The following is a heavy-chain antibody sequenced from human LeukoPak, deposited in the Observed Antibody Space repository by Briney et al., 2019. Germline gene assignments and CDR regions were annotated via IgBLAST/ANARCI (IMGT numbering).Heavy chain of an antibody. CDR3: ASMSGYDSGNYYYYMDV. V-gene: IGHV1-8*01. CDR1: GYTFTSYD. D-gene: IGHD5-12*01. Sequence: GASMKVSCKASGYTFTSYDINWVRQATGQGLEWMGWMNPKSGNTGYAQKFQGRVTMTRKTSISTAYMELSSLRSEDTAVYYCASMSGYDSGNYYYYMDVWGKGTTVTISS. J-gene: IGHJ6*03. CDR2: MNPKSGNT.